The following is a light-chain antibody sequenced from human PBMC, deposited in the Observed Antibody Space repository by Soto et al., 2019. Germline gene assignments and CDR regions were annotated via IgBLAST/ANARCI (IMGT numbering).Light chain of an antibody. Sequence: IVMTQSPDSLAVSLGERATINCKSSQSVLYSSNNKNYLAWYQQKPGQPPKLLIYWVSTRDSGVPDRFSGSGSGTDFTLTISSLQAEDVAVYFCQQYYSIPLTFGQGTKVEIK. J-gene: IGKJ1*01. CDR2: WVS. CDR1: QSVLYSSNNKNY. CDR3: QQYYSIPLT. V-gene: IGKV4-1*01.